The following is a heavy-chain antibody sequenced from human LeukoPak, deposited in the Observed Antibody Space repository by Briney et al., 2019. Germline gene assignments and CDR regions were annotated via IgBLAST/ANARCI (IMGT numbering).Heavy chain of an antibody. D-gene: IGHD1-1*01. V-gene: IGHV3-21*01. Sequence: PGGSLRLSCAASGFTFSSYTMHWIRQAPGKGVEWVSSISGSNSYIFYADSVKGRFTVSRDNAKDSLYLQMNSLRAEDTAVYYCARALTTLTYEGYWGQGTLVTVSS. CDR2: ISGSNSYI. CDR1: GFTFSSYT. J-gene: IGHJ4*02. CDR3: ARALTTLTYEGY.